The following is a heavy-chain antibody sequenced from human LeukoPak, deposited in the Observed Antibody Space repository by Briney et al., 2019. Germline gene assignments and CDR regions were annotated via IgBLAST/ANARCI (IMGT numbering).Heavy chain of an antibody. CDR1: GFTFSSYA. CDR2: ISGSGGST. V-gene: IGHV3-23*01. D-gene: IGHD2-2*01. J-gene: IGHJ4*02. CDR3: ATFDSIVVVPAARWEDRRQYFDY. Sequence: GGSLRLSCAASGFTFSSYAMSWVRQAPGKGLEWVSAISGSGGSTYYADSVKGRFTISRDNSKNTLYLQMNSLRAEDTAVYYCATFDSIVVVPAARWEDRRQYFDYWGQGTLVTVSS.